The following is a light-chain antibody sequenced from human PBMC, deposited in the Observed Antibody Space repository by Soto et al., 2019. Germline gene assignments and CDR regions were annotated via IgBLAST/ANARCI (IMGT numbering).Light chain of an antibody. J-gene: IGKJ5*01. Sequence: EIVLTQSPGTLSLSPGERATLSCRASQSVSSSYLAWYQQKPRQAPRLLIYGASSRPTGIPDRFSGSGSGTDFTLTISRLVPEDFAVYYCQQYGSSSTFGQGTRLENK. CDR3: QQYGSSST. V-gene: IGKV3-20*01. CDR1: QSVSSSY. CDR2: GAS.